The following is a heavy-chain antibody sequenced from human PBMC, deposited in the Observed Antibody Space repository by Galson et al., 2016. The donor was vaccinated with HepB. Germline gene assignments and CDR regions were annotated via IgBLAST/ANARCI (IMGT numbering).Heavy chain of an antibody. CDR3: AAGNYVVVD. D-gene: IGHD2-15*01. J-gene: IGHJ4*02. V-gene: IGHV3-53*01. CDR1: GFTINNNY. Sequence: LRLSCAVSGFTINNNYMSWVRQAPGKGLEWVSLIYSGGRTDYADSVKGRFTISRDNSKNTLYLQMNSLSAEDTAVYYCAAGNYVVVDWGQGTLVTVSS. CDR2: IYSGGRT.